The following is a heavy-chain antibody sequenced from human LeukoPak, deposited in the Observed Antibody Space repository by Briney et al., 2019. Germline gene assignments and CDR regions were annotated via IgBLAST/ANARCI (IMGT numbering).Heavy chain of an antibody. V-gene: IGHV3-74*01. CDR1: GFTFTDYW. CDR2: INTDTRGT. D-gene: IGHD6-19*01. CDR3: ARDKFYSSGWYTY. J-gene: IGHJ4*02. Sequence: GGSLRLSCAASGFTFTDYWMHWVRQVPGKGLVWVSIINTDTRGTYYADSVKGRFTVSRDNAKNSLYLQMNSLRDEDAAVYYCARDKFYSSGWYTYWGQGTLVTVSS.